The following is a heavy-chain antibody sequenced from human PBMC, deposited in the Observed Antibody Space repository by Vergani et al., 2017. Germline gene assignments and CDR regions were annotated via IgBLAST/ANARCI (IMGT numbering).Heavy chain of an antibody. V-gene: IGHV1-69*01. J-gene: IGHJ6*03. Sequence: QVQLVQSGAEVKKPGSSVKVSCKASGGTFSSYAISWVRQAPGQGLEWMGGIIPIFGTANYAQKFQGRVTITADESTSTAYMELSSLGSEDTAVYYCARNIVVVPAAPGDYYYMDVWGKGTTVTVSS. CDR2: IIPIFGTA. CDR3: ARNIVVVPAAPGDYYYMDV. CDR1: GGTFSSYA. D-gene: IGHD2-2*01.